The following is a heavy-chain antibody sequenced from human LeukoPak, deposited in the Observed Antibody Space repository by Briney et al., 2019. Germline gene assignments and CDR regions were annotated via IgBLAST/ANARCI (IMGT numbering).Heavy chain of an antibody. CDR1: GFTFSNYA. CDR3: AKDSSSGSSYYFHGMDV. CDR2: ISYDGSNK. Sequence: GGSLRLSCAASGFTFSNYAMHWVRQAPGKGLEWVAVISYDGSNKYYADSVKGRFTISRDNSNNTLDLQMNSLRAEDTAVYYCAKDSSSGSSYYFHGMDVWGQGTTVIVSS. J-gene: IGHJ6*02. V-gene: IGHV3-30-3*02. D-gene: IGHD3-10*01.